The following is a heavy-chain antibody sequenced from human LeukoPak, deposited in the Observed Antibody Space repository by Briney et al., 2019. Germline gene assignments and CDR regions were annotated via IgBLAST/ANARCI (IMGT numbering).Heavy chain of an antibody. V-gene: IGHV3-23*01. CDR3: AKWKGIAEMPFDY. CDR1: GFTFSTYA. CDR2: ISGSGDST. J-gene: IGHJ4*02. D-gene: IGHD6-13*01. Sequence: GALRLSCAASGFTFSTYAMSWVRQAPGKGLEWVSAISGSGDSTYYADSVKGRFTISRDNSKNTLYLQMNSLRAEDTAVYYCAKWKGIAEMPFDYWGQGTLVTVSS.